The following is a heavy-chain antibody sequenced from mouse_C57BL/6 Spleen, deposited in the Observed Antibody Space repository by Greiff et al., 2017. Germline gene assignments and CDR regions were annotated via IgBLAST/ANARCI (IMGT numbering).Heavy chain of an antibody. J-gene: IGHJ4*01. Sequence: VQGVESGPELVKPGASVKISCKASGYAFSSSWMNWVKQRPGKGLEWIGRIYPGDGDTNYNGKFKGKATLTADKSSSTAYMQLSSLTSEDSAVYFCARRQAYYSNYYAMDYWGQGTSVTVSS. CDR2: IYPGDGDT. CDR3: ARRQAYYSNYYAMDY. D-gene: IGHD2-5*01. CDR1: GYAFSSSW. V-gene: IGHV1-82*01.